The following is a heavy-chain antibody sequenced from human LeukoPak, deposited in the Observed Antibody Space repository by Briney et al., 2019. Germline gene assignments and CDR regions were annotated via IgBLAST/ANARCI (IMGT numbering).Heavy chain of an antibody. CDR3: ARDGPQGVGWLDY. Sequence: SETLSLTCTVSGDSITSTSYFWTWIRQPPGKGLEWIGYISYSGSTNYNPSLKSRVTISVDTSKTHFSLKLNSVTAADTAVYYCARDGPQGVGWLDYWGQGTLITVSS. CDR1: GDSITSTSYF. CDR2: ISYSGST. J-gene: IGHJ4*02. D-gene: IGHD6-19*01. V-gene: IGHV4-61*01.